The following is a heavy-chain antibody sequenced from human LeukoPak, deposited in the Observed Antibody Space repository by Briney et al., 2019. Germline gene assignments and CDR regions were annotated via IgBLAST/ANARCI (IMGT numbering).Heavy chain of an antibody. CDR1: GYSFTSYW. Sequence: GESLKISCKGSGYSFTSYWIGWVRQMPGKGLEWMGIIYPGDSDTRYSPSFQGQVTISADKSISTAYLQWRSLKASDAAMYYCARVGRWLQSPDPFDYWGQGTLVTVSS. D-gene: IGHD5-24*01. J-gene: IGHJ4*02. V-gene: IGHV5-51*01. CDR2: IYPGDSDT. CDR3: ARVGRWLQSPDPFDY.